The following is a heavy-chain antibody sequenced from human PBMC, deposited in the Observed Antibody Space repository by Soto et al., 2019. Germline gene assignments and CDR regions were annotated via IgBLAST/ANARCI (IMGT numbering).Heavy chain of an antibody. D-gene: IGHD2-2*01. CDR2: FSGPGGGT. Sequence: GGSLRLSCAASGVIFSRYVMSCVRLAPEEGLDWVSIFSGPGGGTSGAVSVKGRFTTPRDNFKSSLYLQMSSLRAEDTAVYYCPKGQISTTTSTSFDSWGQGT. V-gene: IGHV3-23*01. J-gene: IGHJ5*01. CDR1: GVIFSRYV. CDR3: PKGQISTTTSTSFDS.